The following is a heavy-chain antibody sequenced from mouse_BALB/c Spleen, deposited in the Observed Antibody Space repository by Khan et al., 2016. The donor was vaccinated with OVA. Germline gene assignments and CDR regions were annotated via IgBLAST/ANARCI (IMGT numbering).Heavy chain of an antibody. CDR2: INPSAGYT. CDR1: GYTFTSYW. CDR3: ARDRIDY. V-gene: IGHV1-7*01. J-gene: IGHJ2*01. Sequence: QVQLQQSGAELAKPGASVKMSCKASGYTFTSYWMHWVKQRPGQGLEWIGYINPSAGYTDYNQKFKDKATLTADKSYSTAYMQLNSLTSEDSAVYYCARDRIDYWGQGTTLTVSS.